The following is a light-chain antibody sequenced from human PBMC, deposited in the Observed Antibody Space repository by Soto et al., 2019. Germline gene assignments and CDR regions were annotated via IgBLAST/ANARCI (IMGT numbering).Light chain of an antibody. CDR3: QSFDSSRIGLL. Sequence: QAVVTQPPSVTGAPGQRVTISCTGSHSDIGAGYGVHWYQQFPHSAPKLLIYDTTNRPSGVPDRFSGSRSGTSASLAITGRQAEDEADYYCQSFDSSRIGLLFGGGTKLTVL. V-gene: IGLV1-40*01. CDR1: HSDIGAGYG. J-gene: IGLJ2*01. CDR2: DTT.